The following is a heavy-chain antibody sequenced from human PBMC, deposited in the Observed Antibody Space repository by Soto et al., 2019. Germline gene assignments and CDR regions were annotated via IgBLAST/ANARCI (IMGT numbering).Heavy chain of an antibody. CDR3: ARQSYYYGMDV. CDR2: IYYSGST. V-gene: IGHV4-39*01. Sequence: SETLSLTCTVSGGSISSSSYYWGWIRQPPGKGLEWIGSIYYSGSTYYNPSLKSRVTISVDTSKNQFSLKLSSVTAADTAVYYCARQSYYYGMDVWVQGTTVTVSS. CDR1: GGSISSSSYY. J-gene: IGHJ6*02.